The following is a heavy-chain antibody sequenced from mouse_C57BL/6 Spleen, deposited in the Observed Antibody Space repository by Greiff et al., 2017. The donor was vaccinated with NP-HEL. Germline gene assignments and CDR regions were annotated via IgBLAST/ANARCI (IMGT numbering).Heavy chain of an antibody. J-gene: IGHJ1*03. CDR3: ARDTTVTGNFDV. CDR2: INPSSGYT. D-gene: IGHD1-1*01. Sequence: VQLHQSGAELARPGASVKMSCKASGYTFTSYTMHWVNQRPGQGLEWIGYINPSSGYTKYNQKFKDKATLTADKSSSTAYMQLSSLTSEDSAVYYCARDTTVTGNFDVWGTGTTVTVSS. CDR1: GYTFTSYT. V-gene: IGHV1-4*01.